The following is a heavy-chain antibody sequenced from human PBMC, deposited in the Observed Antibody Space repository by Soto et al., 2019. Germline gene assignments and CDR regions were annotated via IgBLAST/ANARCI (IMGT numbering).Heavy chain of an antibody. J-gene: IGHJ6*02. CDR2: ISGSGGST. V-gene: IGHV3-23*01. CDR3: AKGGSSWYNYYYYGMDV. D-gene: IGHD6-13*01. CDR1: TFSSYA. Sequence: TFSSYAMSWVRQAPGKGLEWVSAISGSGGSTYYADSVKGRFTISRDNSKNTLYLQMNSLRAEDTAVYYCAKGGSSWYNYYYYGMDVWGQGTTVTVSS.